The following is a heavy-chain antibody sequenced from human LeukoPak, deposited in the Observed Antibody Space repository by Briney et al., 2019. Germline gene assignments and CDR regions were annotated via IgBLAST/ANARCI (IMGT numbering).Heavy chain of an antibody. V-gene: IGHV3-23*01. CDR1: GFTFSSYA. CDR3: AKDLDFDYYDSRGYYPFDY. Sequence: GGSLRLSCAASGFTFSSYAMSWVRQAPGKGLEWVSAISGSGGSTYYADSVKGRFTISRDNSKNTLYLQMNSLRAEDTAVYYCAKDLDFDYYDSRGYYPFDYWGQGTLVTVSS. D-gene: IGHD3-22*01. CDR2: ISGSGGST. J-gene: IGHJ4*02.